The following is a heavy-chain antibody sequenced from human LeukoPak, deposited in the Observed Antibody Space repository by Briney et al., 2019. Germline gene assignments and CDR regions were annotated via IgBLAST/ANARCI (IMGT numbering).Heavy chain of an antibody. V-gene: IGHV3-23*01. Sequence: GGSLRLSCAAYGFTFSSYAMSWVRQAPGKGLEWVSAISGSGGSTYYADSVKGRFTISRDNSKNTLYLQMNSLRAEDTAVYYCAKSSDYYDSSGYSSQGYWGQGTLVTVSS. D-gene: IGHD3-22*01. CDR2: ISGSGGST. J-gene: IGHJ4*02. CDR1: GFTFSSYA. CDR3: AKSSDYYDSSGYSSQGY.